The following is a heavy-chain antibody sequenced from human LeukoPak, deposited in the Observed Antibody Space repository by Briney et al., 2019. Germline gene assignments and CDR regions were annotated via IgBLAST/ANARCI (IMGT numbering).Heavy chain of an antibody. V-gene: IGHV3-23*01. D-gene: IGHD5-18*01. CDR3: ARVGATAMAD. CDR2: ISGSGGST. CDR1: GFTFSSYA. Sequence: GGSLRLSCADSGFTFSSYAMSWVRQAPGKGLEWVSDISGSGGSTYYADSVKGRFTNSRDNSKNTLYLQMNSLRAEDTAVYYCARVGATAMADWGQGTLVTVSS. J-gene: IGHJ4*02.